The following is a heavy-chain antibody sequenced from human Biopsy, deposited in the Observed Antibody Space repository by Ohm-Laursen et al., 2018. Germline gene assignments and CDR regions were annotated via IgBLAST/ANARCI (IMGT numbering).Heavy chain of an antibody. CDR1: GFTLTDSG. D-gene: IGHD5-18*01. V-gene: IGHV3-30*03. J-gene: IGHJ4*02. CDR3: ASRGYTDGDYDY. Sequence: SLRLSCAASGFTLTDSGMHWVRQAPGKGLEWVALISYDGSYKNYGDSVKGRFTISRDNSKNTLYLQMNSLRPEDTAVYYCASRGYTDGDYDYWGQGTLVTVSS. CDR2: ISYDGSYK.